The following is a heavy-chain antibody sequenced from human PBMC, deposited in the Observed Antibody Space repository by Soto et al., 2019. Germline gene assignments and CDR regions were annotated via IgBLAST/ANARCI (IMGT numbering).Heavy chain of an antibody. CDR3: AEDKALRDGMAV. CDR1: GGSITSGDYY. Sequence: SETLSLTCTVSGGSITSGDYYWSWIRQAPGKGLEWIGYIYYRGSTHYNLSLKSRVNISVDTSQNQFSLKLSSVTAADTAIYYCAEDKALRDGMAVWGRGTTVTLSS. V-gene: IGHV4-30-4*01. D-gene: IGHD2-15*01. J-gene: IGHJ6*02. CDR2: IYYRGST.